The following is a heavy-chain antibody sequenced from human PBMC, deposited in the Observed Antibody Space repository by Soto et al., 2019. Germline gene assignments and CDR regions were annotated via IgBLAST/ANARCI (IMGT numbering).Heavy chain of an antibody. CDR3: ARRRQLRRGGGKFDY. J-gene: IGHJ4*02. D-gene: IGHD6-6*01. Sequence: QVQLQQWGAGLLKPSETLSLTCAVYGGSFSGYYWSWIRQPPGKGLEWIGEINHSGSTNYNPSLKSRVTISVDTSKNQFSLKLSSVTAADTAVYYCARRRQLRRGGGKFDYWGQGTLVTVSS. CDR1: GGSFSGYY. CDR2: INHSGST. V-gene: IGHV4-34*01.